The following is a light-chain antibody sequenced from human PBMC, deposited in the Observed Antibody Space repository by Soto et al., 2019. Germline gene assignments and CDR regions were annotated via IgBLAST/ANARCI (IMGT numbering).Light chain of an antibody. V-gene: IGKV3-11*01. CDR2: DAS. Sequence: EIVLTQAPATLSLSPGEGATLACRASQSVSSYLACYQQKPGQAPSVLIYDASNGATGIPARFSGSGSGTDFTLTISSLEPEDFAVYYCQQRSNWITFGQGTRLETK. J-gene: IGKJ5*01. CDR1: QSVSSY. CDR3: QQRSNWIT.